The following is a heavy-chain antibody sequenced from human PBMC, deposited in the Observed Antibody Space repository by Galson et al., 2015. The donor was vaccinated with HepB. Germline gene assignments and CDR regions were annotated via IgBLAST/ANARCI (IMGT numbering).Heavy chain of an antibody. CDR3: ARDERSNSWSVY. Sequence: SLRLSCAASGFTFSSYPIHWVRQAPGKGLEWVAVISYDGSNQFYADSVKGRFTISRDNSKNTLYLQMNSLRAEDTAVYYCARDERSNSWSVYWGQGTLVTVSS. CDR2: ISYDGSNQ. CDR1: GFTFSSYP. D-gene: IGHD1-26*01. V-gene: IGHV3-30-3*01. J-gene: IGHJ4*02.